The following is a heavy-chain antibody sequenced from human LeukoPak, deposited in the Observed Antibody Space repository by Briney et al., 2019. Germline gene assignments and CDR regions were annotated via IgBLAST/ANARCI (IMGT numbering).Heavy chain of an antibody. V-gene: IGHV1-2*02. D-gene: IGHD6-13*01. CDR2: INPSSGGT. J-gene: IGHJ4*02. Sequence: GSSVKVSFKASVYTFTFYFMHWVRQAPAQGLEWMGWINPSSGGTNYDKKLPGRVTMTRDTSTNTAYMELSRMRSAATAVSYCARVGGSWYPRLGSWGQGTLVTVSS. CDR1: VYTFTFYF. CDR3: ARVGGSWYPRLGS.